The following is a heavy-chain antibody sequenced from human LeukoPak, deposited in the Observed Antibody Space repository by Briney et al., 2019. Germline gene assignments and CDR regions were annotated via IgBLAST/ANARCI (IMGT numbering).Heavy chain of an antibody. J-gene: IGHJ4*02. D-gene: IGHD4-17*01. V-gene: IGHV3-7*03. CDR2: IKQDGSEK. Sequence: PGGSLRLSCAASGSTFSSYWMSWVRQAPGQGLEWVANIKQDGSEKYYVDSVKGRFTISRDNAKNSLYLQMNSLRAEDTAVYYCAREADGDYLPDYFDYWGQGTLVTVSS. CDR3: AREADGDYLPDYFDY. CDR1: GSTFSSYW.